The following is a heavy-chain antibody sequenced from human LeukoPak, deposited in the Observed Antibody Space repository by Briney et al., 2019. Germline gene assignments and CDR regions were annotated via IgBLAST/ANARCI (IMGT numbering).Heavy chain of an antibody. CDR1: GYTFTGYY. CDR3: ATYSGYDLDYYYYYMDV. V-gene: IGHV1-2*02. CDR2: INPNSGGT. J-gene: IGHJ6*03. Sequence: EASVKVSCKASGYTFTGYYMHWVRQAPGQGLEWMGWINPNSGGTNYAQKFQGRVTMTRDTSISTAYMELSRLRSDDTAVYYCATYSGYDLDYYYYYMDVWGKGTTVTVSS. D-gene: IGHD5-12*01.